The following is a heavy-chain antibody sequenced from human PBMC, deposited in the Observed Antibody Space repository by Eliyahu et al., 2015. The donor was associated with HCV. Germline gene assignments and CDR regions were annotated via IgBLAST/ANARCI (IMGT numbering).Heavy chain of an antibody. CDR3: ETDYCATTNCLFDY. CDR1: GFPFRSYA. V-gene: IGHV3-21*02. D-gene: IGHD1-26*01. Sequence: EVQLVESGGGLVKPGGSLRLSCVGSGFPFRSYAMNWVRQAPGKGLEWISSISSSSTYIYYADSVRGRFTVSRDNAKNSLYLQIHSLRADDTAVYYCETDYCATTNCLFDYWGQGTLVTVSS. J-gene: IGHJ4*02. CDR2: ISSSSTYI.